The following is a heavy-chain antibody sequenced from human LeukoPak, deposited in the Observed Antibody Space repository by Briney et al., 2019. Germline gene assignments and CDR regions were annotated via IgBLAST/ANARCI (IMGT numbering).Heavy chain of an antibody. CDR3: ARDTAVSPETSDDAFDI. Sequence: SVKVSCKASGGTFSSYAISWVRQAPGQGLEWMGGIIPIFATANYAQKFQGRVTITADESTSTAYMELSSLRSEDTAVYYCARDTAVSPETSDDAFDIWGQGTMVTVSS. J-gene: IGHJ3*02. CDR1: GGTFSSYA. D-gene: IGHD1-14*01. CDR2: IIPIFATA. V-gene: IGHV1-69*01.